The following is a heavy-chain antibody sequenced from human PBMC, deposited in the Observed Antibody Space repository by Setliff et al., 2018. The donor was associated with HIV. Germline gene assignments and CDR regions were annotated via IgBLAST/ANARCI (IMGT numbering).Heavy chain of an antibody. CDR3: ARQTYYYDNSGHNWFDP. D-gene: IGHD3-22*01. V-gene: IGHV4-4*09. Sequence: PSETLSLTCSVSGGTISNYNWNWIRQAPGKGLEWIGYIFASGSTKYNPSLQNRVTISVDTSKNQFSLKLSSVTAADTAVYFCARQTYYYDNSGHNWFDPWGQGTLVTVSS. CDR1: GGTISNYN. J-gene: IGHJ5*02. CDR2: IFASGST.